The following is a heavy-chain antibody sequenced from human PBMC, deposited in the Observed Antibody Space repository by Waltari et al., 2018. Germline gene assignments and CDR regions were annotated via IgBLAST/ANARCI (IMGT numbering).Heavy chain of an antibody. D-gene: IGHD5-12*01. J-gene: IGHJ4*02. Sequence: QVQLVESGGGVVQPGRSLRLSCAASGFTFRSYAIHWVRQAPGKGLEWVAVISYDGSNKYYADSVKGRFTISRDNSKNTLYLQMNSLRAEDTAVYYCASAVATTILDYWGQGTLVTVSS. V-gene: IGHV3-30-3*01. CDR2: ISYDGSNK. CDR3: ASAVATTILDY. CDR1: GFTFRSYA.